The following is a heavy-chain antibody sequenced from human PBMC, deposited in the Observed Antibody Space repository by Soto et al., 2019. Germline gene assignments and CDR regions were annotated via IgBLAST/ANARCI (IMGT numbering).Heavy chain of an antibody. Sequence: SETLSLTCPVSGGSISSYYWSWIRQPPGKGLEWIGYIYYSGSTNYNPSLKSRVTISVDTSKNQFSLKLSSVTAADTAVYYCARADLIGDYPTYYFDYWGQGTLVTVSS. D-gene: IGHD4-17*01. J-gene: IGHJ4*02. V-gene: IGHV4-59*01. CDR3: ARADLIGDYPTYYFDY. CDR1: GGSISSYY. CDR2: IYYSGST.